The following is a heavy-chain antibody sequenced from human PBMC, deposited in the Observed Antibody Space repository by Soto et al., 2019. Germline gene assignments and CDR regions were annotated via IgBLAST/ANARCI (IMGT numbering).Heavy chain of an antibody. V-gene: IGHV1-69*02. CDR1: GGTFSSYT. Sequence: GASVKVSCKASGGTFSSYTISWVRQAPGQGLEWMGRIIPILGIANYAQKFQGRVTITADKSTSTAYMELSSLRSEDTAVYYCAMTHRQGDWSSTSCYAETGDDWGQGTLVTVSS. D-gene: IGHD2-2*01. CDR3: AMTHRQGDWSSTSCYAETGDD. J-gene: IGHJ4*02. CDR2: IIPILGIA.